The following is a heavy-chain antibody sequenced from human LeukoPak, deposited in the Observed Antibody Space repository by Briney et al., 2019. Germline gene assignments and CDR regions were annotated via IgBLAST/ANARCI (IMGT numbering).Heavy chain of an antibody. Sequence: SETLSLTCTVSGSSISSSSYYWGWIRQPPGKGLEWIGSIYYSGSTYYNPSLKSRVTISVDTSKNQFSLKLSSVTAADTAVYYCAREPRPYDSSGYNTHDYWGQGTLVTVSS. CDR1: GSSISSSSYY. CDR3: AREPRPYDSSGYNTHDY. V-gene: IGHV4-39*07. J-gene: IGHJ4*02. D-gene: IGHD3-22*01. CDR2: IYYSGST.